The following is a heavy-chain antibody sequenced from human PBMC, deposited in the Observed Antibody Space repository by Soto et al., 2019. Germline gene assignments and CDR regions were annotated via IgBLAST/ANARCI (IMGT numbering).Heavy chain of an antibody. CDR2: ISSSGATI. D-gene: IGHD2-15*01. Sequence: QVQLVESGGGLVKAGGSLRLSCAASGFTFGGHYMTWIRQAPGKGLECVSYISSSGATIYYADSVRGRFTISRDNAKSSLYLQMNSLRAEDTAVYFCARDSGGNDPLRYWGQGILVTVSS. V-gene: IGHV3-11*01. J-gene: IGHJ4*02. CDR3: ARDSGGNDPLRY. CDR1: GFTFGGHY.